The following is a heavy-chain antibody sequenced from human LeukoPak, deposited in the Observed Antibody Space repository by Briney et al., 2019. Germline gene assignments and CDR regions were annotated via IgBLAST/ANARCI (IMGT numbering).Heavy chain of an antibody. V-gene: IGHV4-4*08. CDR1: AGSICNSY. CDR3: VRGPGRGYDLEP. Sequence: PSDTLSLTCAVSAGSICNSYCSWARQPPGKGLEFIGYILTGGDINYNPSLRSRATMSINPSNNQLSLTLTSVTTADTAVYFCVRGPGRGYDLEPWGQGSLVTVSS. J-gene: IGHJ5*02. D-gene: IGHD3-22*01. CDR2: ILTGGDI.